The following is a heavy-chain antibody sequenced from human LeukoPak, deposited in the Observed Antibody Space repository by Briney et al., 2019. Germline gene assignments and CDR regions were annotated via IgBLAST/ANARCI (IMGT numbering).Heavy chain of an antibody. D-gene: IGHD2-2*01. CDR2: ISAYNGNT. CDR3: ARGYCSSASCYRVDSFRPRLDY. V-gene: IGHV1-18*01. J-gene: IGHJ4*02. CDR1: GYTFTSYG. Sequence: ASVKVSCKASGYTFTSYGISWLRQAPGQGLEWMGWISAYNGNTNYAQKLQVRVTMTTDTSTSTAYMELRSLRSDDTAVYYCARGYCSSASCYRVDSFRPRLDYWGQGILVTVSS.